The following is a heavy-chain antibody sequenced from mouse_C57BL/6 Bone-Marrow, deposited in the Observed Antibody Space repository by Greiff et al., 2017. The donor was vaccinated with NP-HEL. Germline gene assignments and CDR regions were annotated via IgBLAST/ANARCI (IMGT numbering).Heavy chain of an antibody. CDR1: GFSLTSYG. J-gene: IGHJ4*01. Sequence: VQRVESGPGLVQPSQSLSITCTVSGFSLTSYGVHWVRQSPGKGLEWLGVIWSGGSTDYNAAFISRLSISKDNSKSQVFFKMNSLQADDTAIYYCARGIYYGNYHYYYAMDCWGQGTSVTVSS. CDR2: IWSGGST. D-gene: IGHD2-1*01. CDR3: ARGIYYGNYHYYYAMDC. V-gene: IGHV2-2*01.